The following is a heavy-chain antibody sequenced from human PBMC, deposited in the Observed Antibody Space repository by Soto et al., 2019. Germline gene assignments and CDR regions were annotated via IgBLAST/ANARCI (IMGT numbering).Heavy chain of an antibody. V-gene: IGHV3-48*01. CDR2: ISSGSSNI. CDR3: ASRSTGRAFDI. Sequence: EVQLVESGGDLVQPGGSLRLSCAASGFSFSSYSMNWVRQAPGKGLEWVSYISSGSSNIYYADSVKGRFTISRDNAENSLYLQMNSLRAEDTAVYYRASRSTGRAFDIWGQGTMVTVSS. CDR1: GFSFSSYS. J-gene: IGHJ3*02. D-gene: IGHD1-1*01.